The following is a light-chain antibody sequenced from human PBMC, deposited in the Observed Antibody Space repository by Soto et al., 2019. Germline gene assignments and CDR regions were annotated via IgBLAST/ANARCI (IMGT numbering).Light chain of an antibody. CDR2: EVS. CDR1: SSDVGGYNY. CDR3: SSYTSRSTLG. V-gene: IGLV2-14*01. Sequence: QSVLTQPASVSGSPGQSITISCTGTSSDVGGYNYVSWYQQHPGKAPKLMIYEVSNRTSGVSNRFSGSQSGNTASLTISGLQAEDEADYYCSSYTSRSTLGFGGGTKVTVL. J-gene: IGLJ2*01.